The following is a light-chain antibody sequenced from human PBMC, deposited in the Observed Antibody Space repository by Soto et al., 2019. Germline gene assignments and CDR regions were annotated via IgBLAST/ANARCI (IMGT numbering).Light chain of an antibody. CDR2: HVN. Sequence: QSALTQPASVSGSPGQSITISCTGTSSDVATYNHVSWYQQHPGRAPKLLIYHVNTRPSGISNRFSGSKSGDTASLTISGLQAEDEAEYSCFSYSTSSSLYVFGSGTKLTVL. CDR3: FSYSTSSSLYV. CDR1: SSDVATYNH. J-gene: IGLJ1*01. V-gene: IGLV2-14*02.